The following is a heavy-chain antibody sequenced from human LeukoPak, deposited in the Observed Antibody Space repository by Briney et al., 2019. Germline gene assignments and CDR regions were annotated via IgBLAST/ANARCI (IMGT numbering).Heavy chain of an antibody. J-gene: IGHJ6*04. V-gene: IGHV3-48*03. CDR2: ISSSGSTI. CDR3: ARYVNQRPYYYGMDV. Sequence: GGSLRLSCAASGFTFSSYEMNWVRQAPGKGLEWVSYISSSGSTIYYADSVKGRFTISRDNAKNSLYLQMNSLRAEDTAVYYCARYVNQRPYYYGMDVWGKGTTVTVSS. D-gene: IGHD2-2*01. CDR1: GFTFSSYE.